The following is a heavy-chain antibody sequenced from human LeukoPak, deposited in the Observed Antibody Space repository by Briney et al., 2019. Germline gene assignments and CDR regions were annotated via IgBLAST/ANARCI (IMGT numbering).Heavy chain of an antibody. CDR1: GDSISNYY. CDR3: ARVGEWFGELNYYYGMDV. D-gene: IGHD3-10*01. Sequence: PSETLSLTCTVSGDSISNYYWSWIRQPAGKGLEWIGRIYSSGSTNYNPSLKSRVTMSVDTSKNQFSLELSSVTAADTAVYYCARVGEWFGELNYYYGMDVWGQGTTVTVSS. CDR2: IYSSGST. V-gene: IGHV4-4*07. J-gene: IGHJ6*02.